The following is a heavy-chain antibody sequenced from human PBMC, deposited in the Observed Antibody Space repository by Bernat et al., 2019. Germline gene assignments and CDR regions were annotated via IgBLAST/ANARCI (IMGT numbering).Heavy chain of an antibody. D-gene: IGHD2/OR15-2a*01. CDR1: GLTFGDYD. V-gene: IGHV3-49*04. CDR2: IRSKAYGGTP. Sequence: EVQLVESGGGLVQPGRSLRLSCTASGLTFGDYDLSWVRQAPGKGLEWVGFIRSKAYGGTPEYAASVKGRFTISRDDSISIAYLQMNSLKTDDTAVYYCGRQYYFDYWGQGTLVTVSS. J-gene: IGHJ4*02. CDR3: GRQYYFDY.